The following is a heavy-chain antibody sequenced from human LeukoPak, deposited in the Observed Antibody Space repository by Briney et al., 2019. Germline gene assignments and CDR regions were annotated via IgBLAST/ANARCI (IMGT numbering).Heavy chain of an antibody. Sequence: GGSLRLSCAASGFIFSDYYMSWIRQAPGKGLEWISYISSSGSTIYYADSVKGRFTISRDNAKNSLYLQMNSLKASDTAMYYCARLSGGGPVDYWGQGTLVTVSS. CDR1: GFIFSDYY. CDR2: ISSSGSTI. V-gene: IGHV3-11*01. D-gene: IGHD2/OR15-2a*01. J-gene: IGHJ4*02. CDR3: ARLSGGGPVDY.